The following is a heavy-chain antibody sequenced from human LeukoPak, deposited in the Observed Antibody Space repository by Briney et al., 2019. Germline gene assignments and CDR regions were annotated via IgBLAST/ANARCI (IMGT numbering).Heavy chain of an antibody. V-gene: IGHV1-2*02. Sequence: ASVKVSCKASGYTFTGYYMHWVRQAPGQGLEWMGWINPNSGGTSYAQKFQGRVTMTRDTSISTAYMELSRLRSDDTAVYYCARDLGPGHSSGYYYYYYGMDVWGQGTTVTVSS. CDR3: ARDLGPGHSSGYYYYYYGMDV. D-gene: IGHD3-22*01. J-gene: IGHJ6*02. CDR2: INPNSGGT. CDR1: GYTFTGYY.